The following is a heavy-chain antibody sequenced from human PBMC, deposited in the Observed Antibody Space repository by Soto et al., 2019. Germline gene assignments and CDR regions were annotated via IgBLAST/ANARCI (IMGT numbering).Heavy chain of an antibody. Sequence: PGGSMRLSCAASGFTVNSNYMSWVRQAPGKGLEWVSVIYSGGSTYYADSVKGRFTISRDNSKNTLYLQMNTLRADDISVYYCARLPIVVLTTTFDLWGQGTLVTVSS. CDR3: ARLPIVVLTTTFDL. J-gene: IGHJ5*02. CDR2: IYSGGST. CDR1: GFTVNSNY. V-gene: IGHV3-66*04. D-gene: IGHD2-21*01.